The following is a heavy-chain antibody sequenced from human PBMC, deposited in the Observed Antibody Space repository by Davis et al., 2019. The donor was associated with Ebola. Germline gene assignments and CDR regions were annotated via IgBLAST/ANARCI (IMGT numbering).Heavy chain of an antibody. Sequence: GGSLRLSCAASGFTVSSNYMSWVRQAPGKGLEWVSVIYSGGSTYYADSVKGRFTISRDNSKNTLYLQMNSLRAEDTAVYYCARDGYFDWLLSGYFDYWGQATLVTVSS. CDR3: ARDGYFDWLLSGYFDY. D-gene: IGHD3-9*01. CDR2: IYSGGST. V-gene: IGHV3-53*01. CDR1: GFTVSSNY. J-gene: IGHJ4*02.